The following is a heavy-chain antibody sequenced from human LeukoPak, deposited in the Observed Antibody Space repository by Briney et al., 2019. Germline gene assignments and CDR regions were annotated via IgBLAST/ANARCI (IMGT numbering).Heavy chain of an antibody. D-gene: IGHD3-22*01. V-gene: IGHV4-34*01. CDR1: GGSFSGYY. J-gene: IGHJ4*02. Sequence: SETLSLTCAVYGGSFSGYYWSWIRQPPGKGLEWIGEINHSGSTNYNPSLKSRVTISVDTSKNQFSLKLSSVTAADTAVYYCARVYDSSGYYYLGLFDYWGQGTLVTVSS. CDR2: INHSGST. CDR3: ARVYDSSGYYYLGLFDY.